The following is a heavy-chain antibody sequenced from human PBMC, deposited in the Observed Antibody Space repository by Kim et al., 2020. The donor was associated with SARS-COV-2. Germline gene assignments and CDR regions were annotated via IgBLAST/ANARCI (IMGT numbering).Heavy chain of an antibody. D-gene: IGHD6-13*01. CDR3: ARGLGGSSWYINY. V-gene: IGHV1-2*02. Sequence: AQKFQGRVTMTRDTSVTTAYMELSRLNFDDTAVYYCARGLGGSSWYINYWGQGTLVTVSS. J-gene: IGHJ4*02.